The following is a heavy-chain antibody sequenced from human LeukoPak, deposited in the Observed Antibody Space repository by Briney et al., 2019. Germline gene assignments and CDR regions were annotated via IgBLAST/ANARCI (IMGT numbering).Heavy chain of an antibody. CDR1: GYTFTSYG. V-gene: IGHV1-18*01. CDR2: ISAYNGNT. CDR3: ARGLRELLWFGEPWNWFDP. Sequence: ASVKVSCKASGYTFTSYGISWVRQAPGQGLEWMGWISAYNGNTNYVQKFQGRVTMTTDTSTSTAYMELRSLRSDDTAVYYCARGLRELLWFGEPWNWFDPWGQGTLVTSSS. D-gene: IGHD3-10*01. J-gene: IGHJ5*02.